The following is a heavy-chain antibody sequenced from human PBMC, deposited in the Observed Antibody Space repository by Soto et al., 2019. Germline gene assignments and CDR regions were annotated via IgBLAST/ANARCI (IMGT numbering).Heavy chain of an antibody. CDR2: IIPRSATS. CDR3: AREGLVLVPTTVNSDYYYAMDV. CDR1: GYSFSTYA. D-gene: IGHD2-2*01. V-gene: IGHV1-69*13. Sequence: GPSVKVSCKASGYSFSTYALHWVRQAPGQGLEWMGGIIPRSATSNYAQKFQGRVTITADESTSTAYMELSSLRSEDTAVYYCAREGLVLVPTTVNSDYYYAMDVWGQGTTVTVSS. J-gene: IGHJ6*02.